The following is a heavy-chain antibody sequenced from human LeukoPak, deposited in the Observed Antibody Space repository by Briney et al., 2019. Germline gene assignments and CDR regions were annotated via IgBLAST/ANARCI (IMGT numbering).Heavy chain of an antibody. CDR1: GGSISSSSYY. V-gene: IGHV4-39*07. Sequence: SGTLSLTCTVSGGSISSSSYYWGWIRQPPGKGLEWIGSIYYSGSTYYNPSLKSRVTISVDTSKNQFSLKLRSVTAADTAVYYCARVYGAAAGGRGYFDYWGQGTLVTVSS. CDR3: ARVYGAAAGGRGYFDY. J-gene: IGHJ4*02. D-gene: IGHD6-13*01. CDR2: IYYSGST.